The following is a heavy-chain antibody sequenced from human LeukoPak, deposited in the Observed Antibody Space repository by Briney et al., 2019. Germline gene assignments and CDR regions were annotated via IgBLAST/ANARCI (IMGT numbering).Heavy chain of an antibody. J-gene: IGHJ4*02. Sequence: GGSLRLSCAASGFTFSTYNMNWVRQAPGKGLEWVANIKQDGSEKYYVDSVKGRFTISRDNAKNSLYLQMNSLRAEDTAVYYCARDHEEYCSGGSCSRFDYWGQGTLVTVSS. V-gene: IGHV3-7*01. CDR3: ARDHEEYCSGGSCSRFDY. CDR2: IKQDGSEK. CDR1: GFTFSTYN. D-gene: IGHD2-15*01.